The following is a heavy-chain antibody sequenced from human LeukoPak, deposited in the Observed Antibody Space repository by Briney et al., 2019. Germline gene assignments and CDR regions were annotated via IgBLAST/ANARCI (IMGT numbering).Heavy chain of an antibody. Sequence: GGSLRLSCAASGFTFRIFWMHWVRQVPGKGLVWVSRINSDGSSTSYADSVKGRFTISRDNAKNTLYLQMNSLRVEDTAIYYCARKPAPADWGQGTLVTVSS. D-gene: IGHD6-25*01. CDR3: ARKPAPAD. J-gene: IGHJ4*01. CDR1: GFTFRIFW. V-gene: IGHV3-74*01. CDR2: INSDGSST.